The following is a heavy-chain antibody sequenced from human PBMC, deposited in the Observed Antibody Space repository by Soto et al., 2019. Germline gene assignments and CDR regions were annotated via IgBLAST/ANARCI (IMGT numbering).Heavy chain of an antibody. CDR3: AILGAYYPDIYS. D-gene: IGHD3-22*01. Sequence: SETLSLTCAVYGGSFSGYYWSWIRQPPGKGLEWIGEINHSRSTDYNPSLKSRVTISVDTSKNQFSLKLRSVTAADTAVYYCAILGAYYPDIYSWGQGNLLPVSS. V-gene: IGHV4-34*01. J-gene: IGHJ4*02. CDR2: INHSRST. CDR1: GGSFSGYY.